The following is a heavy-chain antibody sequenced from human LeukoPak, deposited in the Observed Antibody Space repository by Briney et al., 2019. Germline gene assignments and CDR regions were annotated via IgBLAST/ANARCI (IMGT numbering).Heavy chain of an antibody. D-gene: IGHD1-26*01. CDR2: IKEDGSER. Sequence: PGGSLRLSCAASGFTFNYYWMTWVRQGPGKGLEWVATIKEDGSERYYVESVKGRFTISRDNAKNSLYLQMNSLRVEDTALYYCARDKASGSSYGSSFHFWGQGTMVTVS. J-gene: IGHJ3*01. CDR3: ARDKASGSSYGSSFHF. V-gene: IGHV3-7*01. CDR1: GFTFNYYW.